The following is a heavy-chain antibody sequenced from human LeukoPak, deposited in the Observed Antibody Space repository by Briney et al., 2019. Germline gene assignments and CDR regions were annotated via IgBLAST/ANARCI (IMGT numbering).Heavy chain of an antibody. J-gene: IGHJ4*02. Sequence: GRSLRLSCAASRFTFSNYGMHWLRQAPGKGLEWVAIISYDGSNKYYAYSVKGRFTISRDNSKNPLYLQMNSLRVGDSAVYYCAKTGNYNWNGFDYWGQGTLVTVSS. CDR2: ISYDGSNK. CDR3: AKTGNYNWNGFDY. CDR1: RFTFSNYG. D-gene: IGHD1-20*01. V-gene: IGHV3-30*18.